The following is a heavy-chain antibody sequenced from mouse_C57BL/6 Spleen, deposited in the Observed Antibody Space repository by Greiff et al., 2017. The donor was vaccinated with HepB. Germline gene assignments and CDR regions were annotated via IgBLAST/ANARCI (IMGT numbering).Heavy chain of an antibody. D-gene: IGHD2-4*01. J-gene: IGHJ4*01. Sequence: QVHVKQSGAELARPGASVKMSCKASGYTFTSYTMHWVKQRPGQGLEWIGYINPSSGYTKYNQKFKDKATLTADKSSSTAYMQLSSLTSEDSAVYYCAREGYDYDGDYYAMDYWGQGTSVTVSS. CDR2: INPSSGYT. CDR3: AREGYDYDGDYYAMDY. V-gene: IGHV1-4*01. CDR1: GYTFTSYT.